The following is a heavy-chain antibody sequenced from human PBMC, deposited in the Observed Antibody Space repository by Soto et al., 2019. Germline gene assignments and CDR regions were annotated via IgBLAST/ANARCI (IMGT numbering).Heavy chain of an antibody. D-gene: IGHD3-16*02. CDR2: INPSGGST. V-gene: IGHV1-46*01. Sequence: ASVKVSCKASGYTFTSYYMHWVRQAPGQGLEWMGIINPSGGSTSYAQKFQGRVTMTRDTSTSTAYMELSSLRSEDTAVYYCARGVLRLGELSPIDYWGQGTLVTVSS. J-gene: IGHJ4*02. CDR1: GYTFTSYY. CDR3: ARGVLRLGELSPIDY.